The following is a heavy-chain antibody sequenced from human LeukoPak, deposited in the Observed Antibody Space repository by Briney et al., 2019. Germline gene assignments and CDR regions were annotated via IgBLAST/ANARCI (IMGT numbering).Heavy chain of an antibody. Sequence: GGSLRLSCAASGFTFSSYAMSWVRQAPGRGLEWVSSLSPSGASIYYVDSVKGRFTISRDNSKNTLYLQMNNLRAEDTALYYCAAGPYGGNTPFDYWGPGTLLTISS. CDR2: LSPSGASI. J-gene: IGHJ4*02. D-gene: IGHD4-23*01. V-gene: IGHV3-23*01. CDR3: AAGPYGGNTPFDY. CDR1: GFTFSSYA.